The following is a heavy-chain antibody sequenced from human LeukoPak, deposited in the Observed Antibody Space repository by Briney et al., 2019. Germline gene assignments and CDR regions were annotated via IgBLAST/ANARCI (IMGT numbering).Heavy chain of an antibody. V-gene: IGHV3-23*01. CDR2: ISGSGGST. D-gene: IGHD2-2*01. Sequence: GGSLRLSCAASGFTFSSYAMSWVRQAPGKGLEWVSAISGSGGSTYYADSVKGRFTISRDNSKNTLYLQMNSLRAEDTAVYYCAKDDSYVVVPAAEDYWGQETLVTVSS. CDR1: GFTFSSYA. CDR3: AKDDSYVVVPAAEDY. J-gene: IGHJ4*02.